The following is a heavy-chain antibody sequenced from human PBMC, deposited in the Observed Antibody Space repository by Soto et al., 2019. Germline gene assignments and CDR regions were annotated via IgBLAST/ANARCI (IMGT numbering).Heavy chain of an antibody. CDR1: GFTFSSYA. D-gene: IGHD6-6*01. CDR3: ARERTYYSSSSAYYYYGMDV. J-gene: IGHJ6*02. V-gene: IGHV3-30*04. Sequence: GGSLRLSCAASGFTFSSYAMHWVRQAPGKGLEWVAVISYDGSNKYYADSVKGRFTISRDNSKNTLYLQMNSLRAEDTAVYYCARERTYYSSSSAYYYYGMDVWGQGTLVTVSS. CDR2: ISYDGSNK.